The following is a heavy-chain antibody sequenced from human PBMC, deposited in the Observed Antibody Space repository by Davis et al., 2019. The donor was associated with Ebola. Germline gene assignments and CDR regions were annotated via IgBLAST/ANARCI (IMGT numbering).Heavy chain of an antibody. D-gene: IGHD3-22*01. J-gene: IGHJ3*02. CDR1: GFTSSTFW. Sequence: PGGSLRLSCAASGFTSSTFWMSWVRQAPGKGLEWVANINQDGSEKYYVDSVTGRVTISRDNAKNSLYLQMNSLRAEDTAVYYCARYYDGSGPHDAFDIWGQGTMVTVSS. CDR3: ARYYDGSGPHDAFDI. CDR2: INQDGSEK. V-gene: IGHV3-7*03.